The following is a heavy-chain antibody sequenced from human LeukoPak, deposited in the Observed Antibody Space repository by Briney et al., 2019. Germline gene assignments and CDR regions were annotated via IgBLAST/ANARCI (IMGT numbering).Heavy chain of an antibody. CDR1: GGSISSYY. Sequence: PSETLSLTCTVSGGSISSYYWSWIRQPPGKGLEWIGYIYYSGSTNYNPSLKSRVTISVDTSKNQFSLKLSSVTAADTAVYYCARDRDDISPNWFDPWGQGTLVTVSS. V-gene: IGHV4-59*01. CDR3: ARDRDDISPNWFDP. D-gene: IGHD3-9*01. J-gene: IGHJ5*02. CDR2: IYYSGST.